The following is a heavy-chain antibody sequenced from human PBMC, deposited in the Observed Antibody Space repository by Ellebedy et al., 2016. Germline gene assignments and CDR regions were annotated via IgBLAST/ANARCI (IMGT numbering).Heavy chain of an antibody. Sequence: GGSLRLSCAASGFTFSGSTMHWVRQASGKGLEWVGRIRSKANSYATAYAASVKGRFTISRDDSKNTAYLQMNSLKTEDTALYYCSRRWDDYSGTWNDYWGQGTLVTVSS. CDR3: SRRWDDYSGTWNDY. CDR2: IRSKANSYAT. V-gene: IGHV3-73*01. D-gene: IGHD4-11*01. CDR1: GFTFSGST. J-gene: IGHJ4*02.